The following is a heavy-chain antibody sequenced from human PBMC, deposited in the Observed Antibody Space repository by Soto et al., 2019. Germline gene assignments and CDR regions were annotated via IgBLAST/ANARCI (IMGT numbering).Heavy chain of an antibody. D-gene: IGHD1-26*01. CDR1: GFTVSAYT. CDR3: ARWEQPLFDY. CDR2: ISSDGSHK. V-gene: IGHV3-30-3*01. J-gene: IGHJ4*02. Sequence: QVQLVESGGGVVQPGRSLRLSCAASGFTVSAYTMHWVRQAPGKGLEWVAVISSDGSHKYYADSLKGRFTISRDNSXXXLXXXXXXLXXXXXXXXYCARWEQPLFDYWGQGTLVTVSS.